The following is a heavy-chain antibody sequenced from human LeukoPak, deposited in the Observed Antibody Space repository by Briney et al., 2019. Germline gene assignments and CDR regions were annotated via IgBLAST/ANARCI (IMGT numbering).Heavy chain of an antibody. CDR1: GGSISSSSYY. CDR2: IYYSGST. D-gene: IGHD6-13*01. J-gene: IGHJ3*02. Sequence: SETLSLTCTVSGGSISSSSYYWGWIRQPPGKGLEWIGSIYYSGSTYYNPSLKSRVTISVDTSKNQFSLKLSSVTAADTAVYYCARDHLTYLLASGQLANDAFDIWGQGTMVTVSS. V-gene: IGHV4-39*07. CDR3: ARDHLTYLLASGQLANDAFDI.